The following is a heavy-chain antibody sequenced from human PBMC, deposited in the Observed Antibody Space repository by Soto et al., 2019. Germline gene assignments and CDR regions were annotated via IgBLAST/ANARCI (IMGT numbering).Heavy chain of an antibody. J-gene: IGHJ6*03. Sequence: WAYQATKQGLEWMGRIIPILGIANYAQKFQGRVTITADKSTSTAYMELSSLRSEDTAVYYCARDEPYYYYMDVWGKGTTVTVSS. CDR2: IIPILGIA. V-gene: IGHV1-69*04. CDR3: ARDEPYYYYMDV.